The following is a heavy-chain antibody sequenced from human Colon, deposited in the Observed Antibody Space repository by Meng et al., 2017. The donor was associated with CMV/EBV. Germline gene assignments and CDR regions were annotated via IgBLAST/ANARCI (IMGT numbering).Heavy chain of an antibody. CDR3: ARGYYCNSTYCFADDVGFDL. V-gene: IGHV3-21*01. D-gene: IGHD2-2*01. CDR2: ISGISGYI. Sequence: GESLKISCAASGFTFSSYSINWVRQAPGKGLEWVSSISGISGYIYYADSLKGRFTISRDNARDSVYLQMNSLSAEDTAVYFCARGYYCNSTYCFADDVGFDLWGQGTLVTVSS. J-gene: IGHJ3*01. CDR1: GFTFSSYS.